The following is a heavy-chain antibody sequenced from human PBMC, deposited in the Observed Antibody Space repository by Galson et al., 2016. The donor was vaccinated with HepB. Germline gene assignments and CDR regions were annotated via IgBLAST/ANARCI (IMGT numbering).Heavy chain of an antibody. CDR2: ISYDGGNK. V-gene: IGHV3-30-3*01. J-gene: IGHJ6*03. CDR1: GFSFSSFA. Sequence: SLRLSCAASGFSFSSFAIHWVRQAPGKGLERVAVISYDGGNKYSADSVKGRFTISRDNSENTLFLQMNSLRPEDTAVYYCARGGYSSSWYISDYMDVWGKGTTVIVSS. D-gene: IGHD6-13*01. CDR3: ARGGYSSSWYISDYMDV.